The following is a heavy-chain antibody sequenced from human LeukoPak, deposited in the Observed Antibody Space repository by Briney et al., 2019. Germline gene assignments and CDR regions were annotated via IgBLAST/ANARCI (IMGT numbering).Heavy chain of an antibody. D-gene: IGHD5-18*01. CDR3: ARGLWLDY. V-gene: IGHV4-34*01. J-gene: IGHJ4*02. CDR2: INLSGST. CDR1: GGSFSGYY. Sequence: SETLSLTCAVYGGSFSGYYWNWIRQPPGKGPEWIGEINLSGSTNYNPSLKSRVTMSVDTSKNQFSLKLSSVTAADTAVYYCARGLWLDYWGQGTLVTVSS.